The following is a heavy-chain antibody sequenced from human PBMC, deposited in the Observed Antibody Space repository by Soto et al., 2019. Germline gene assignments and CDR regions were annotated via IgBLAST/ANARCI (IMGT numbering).Heavy chain of an antibody. J-gene: IGHJ4*02. V-gene: IGHV3-30*18. D-gene: IGHD6-19*01. CDR3: AKGGRQWLVTSDFNY. Sequence: PVGPLRLSWAASGFTFSDYSMHWVRQDPGKGLEWVAVVSHDGRNTHYADSVKGRFTISRDSSTNTVSLEMTSLRAEDTAVYYCAKGGRQWLVTSDFNYWGQGALVTVSP. CDR2: VSHDGRNT. CDR1: GFTFSDYS.